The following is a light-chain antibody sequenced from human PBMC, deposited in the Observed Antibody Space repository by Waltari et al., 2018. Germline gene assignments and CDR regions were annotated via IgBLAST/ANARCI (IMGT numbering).Light chain of an antibody. CDR2: DVG. CDR1: SSDVGGYNY. J-gene: IGLJ3*02. V-gene: IGLV2-14*03. CDR3: NSYTSSNTWV. Sequence: QSALTQPASVSGSPGQSITISCTGTSSDVGGYNYVPWYQQQPGRAPKLLIYDVGNRPSGISNRFSGSKSGSTASLTISGLQAEDEANYYCNSYTSSNTWVFGGGTKLTVL.